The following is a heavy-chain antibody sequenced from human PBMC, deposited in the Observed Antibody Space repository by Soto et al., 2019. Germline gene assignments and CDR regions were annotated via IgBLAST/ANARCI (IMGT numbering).Heavy chain of an antibody. CDR1: GYTFTSYD. CDR2: MNPNSGNT. D-gene: IGHD3-3*01. V-gene: IGHV1-8*01. CDR3: ARGVLRFLEWFQNWFDP. Sequence: AASVKVSCKASGYTFTSYDINWVRQATGQGLEWMGWMNPNSGNTGYAQKFQGRVTMTRNTSISTAYMELSSLRSEDTAVYYCARGVLRFLEWFQNWFDPWGQGTLVTVSS. J-gene: IGHJ5*02.